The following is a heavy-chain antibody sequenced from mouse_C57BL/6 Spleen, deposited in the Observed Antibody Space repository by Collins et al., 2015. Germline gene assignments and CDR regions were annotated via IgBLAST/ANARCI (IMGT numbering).Heavy chain of an antibody. Sequence: QIQLVQSGPELKKPGETVKISCKASGYTFTNYGVNWVKQAPGKGLKWMGWINTYTGEPTFADDFKGRFAFSLETSASTAYLQINNLKNEDTATYFCAKNGHYYGSTYTAWFPYWGQGTLVTVSA. V-gene: IGHV9-3-1*01. CDR2: INTYTGEP. CDR1: GYTFTNYG. CDR3: AKNGHYYGSTYTAWFPY. D-gene: IGHD1-1*01. J-gene: IGHJ3*01.